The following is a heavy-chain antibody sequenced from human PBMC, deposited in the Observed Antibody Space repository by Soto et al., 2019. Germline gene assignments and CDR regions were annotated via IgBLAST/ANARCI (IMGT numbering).Heavy chain of an antibody. CDR1: GGSISSGGYY. D-gene: IGHD3-22*01. CDR3: ARVVASSGYYSVYYFDY. V-gene: IGHV4-31*03. CDR2: IYYSGST. J-gene: IGHJ4*02. Sequence: KSSETLSLTCTVSGGSISSGGYYWSWIRQHPGKGLEWIGYIYYSGSTYYNPSLKSRVTISVDTSKNQFSLKLSSVTAADTAVYYCARVVASSGYYSVYYFDYWGQGTLVTVSS.